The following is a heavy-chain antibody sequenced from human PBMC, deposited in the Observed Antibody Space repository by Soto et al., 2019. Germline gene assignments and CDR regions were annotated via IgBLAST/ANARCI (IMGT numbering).Heavy chain of an antibody. CDR2: FDPEDGET. D-gene: IGHD3-9*01. CDR3: ATHSAVLRYFDWSLDFDY. V-gene: IGHV1-24*01. CDR1: GYTLTELS. Sequence: GASVKVSCKVSGYTLTELSMHWVRQAPGKGLEWMGGFDPEDGETIYAQKFQGRVTMTEDTSTDTAYMELSSLRSEDTAVYYCATHSAVLRYFDWSLDFDYWGQGTLVTVSS. J-gene: IGHJ4*02.